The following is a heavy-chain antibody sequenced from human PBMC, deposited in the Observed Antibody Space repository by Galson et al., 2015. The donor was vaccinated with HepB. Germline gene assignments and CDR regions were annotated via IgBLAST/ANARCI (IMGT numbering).Heavy chain of an antibody. CDR3: STGGHYFDY. J-gene: IGHJ4*02. V-gene: IGHV3-15*07. CDR1: GFTFTNAW. CDR2: IKSRGDGGTI. Sequence: SLRLSCAASGFTFTNAWMNWVRQAPGKGLEWVGRIKSRGDGGTIEYAAPVKGRFTISRDDSKNVLYLQMNSLETEDTAVYYCSTGGHYFDYWGQGTLVTVSS.